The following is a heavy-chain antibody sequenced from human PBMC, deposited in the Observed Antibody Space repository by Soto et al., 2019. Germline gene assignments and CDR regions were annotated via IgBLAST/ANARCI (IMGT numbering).Heavy chain of an antibody. V-gene: IGHV3-53*01. J-gene: IGHJ6*02. CDR1: GSTVSSDY. D-gene: IGHD3-16*01. Sequence: EVQLVESGGGLIQPGGSLRLSCAASGSTVSSDYMSWVRQAPGKGLEWVSIIYSGGSTYYADSVKGRFTISRDNSKNTLYLQMNSLRAEDTALYHCAREILGYYYYGMDVWGQGTTVTVSS. CDR3: AREILGYYYYGMDV. CDR2: IYSGGST.